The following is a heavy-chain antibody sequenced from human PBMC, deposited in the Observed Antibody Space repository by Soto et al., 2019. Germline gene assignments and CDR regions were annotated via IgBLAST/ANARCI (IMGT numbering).Heavy chain of an antibody. V-gene: IGHV4-59*12. D-gene: IGHD2-21*02. CDR2: IYSSGST. Sequence: SSETLSLTCVVSGGSLSSYYWSCILQPPGKGLEWIGYIYSSGSTYYNPSLKRRVTISVDTSKNQFSLKLSSVTAADTALYYCARRYGGNSGDYWGQGTLVTVSS. J-gene: IGHJ4*02. CDR1: GGSLSSYY. CDR3: ARRYGGNSGDY.